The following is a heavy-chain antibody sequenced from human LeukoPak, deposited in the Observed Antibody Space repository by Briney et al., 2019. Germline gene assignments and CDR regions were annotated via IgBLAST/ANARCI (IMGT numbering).Heavy chain of an antibody. J-gene: IGHJ6*03. CDR3: ARLGCSGGSYLYYYYYMDV. CDR1: GYSFTNYW. CDR2: IYPGDSDA. D-gene: IGHD2-15*01. V-gene: IGHV5-51*01. Sequence: GESLKISCKGSGYSFTNYWIGWVRQMPGKGLKWMGIIYPGDSDARYSPSFQGQVTISADKSISTAYLQWSSLKASDTAMYYCARLGCSGGSYLYYYYYMDVWGKGTTVTVSS.